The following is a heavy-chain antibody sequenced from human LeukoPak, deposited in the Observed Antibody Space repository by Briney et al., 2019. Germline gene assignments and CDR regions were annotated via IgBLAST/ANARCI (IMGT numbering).Heavy chain of an antibody. V-gene: IGHV4-4*07. D-gene: IGHD6-13*01. CDR1: GGSISSYY. CDR2: IYTSGST. J-gene: IGHJ5*02. Sequence: SETLSLTCTVSGGSISSYYWSWIRQPAGKGLEWIGRIYTSGSTNYNPSLKSRVTMSVDTSKNQFSLKLSSVTAADTAVYYCARDPPPGIAAAGDPNWFDPWGQGTLVTVSS. CDR3: ARDPPPGIAAAGDPNWFDP.